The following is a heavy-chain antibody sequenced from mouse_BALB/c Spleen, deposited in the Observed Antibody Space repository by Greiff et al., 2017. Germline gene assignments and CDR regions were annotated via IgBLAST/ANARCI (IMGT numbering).Heavy chain of an antibody. J-gene: IGHJ4*01. V-gene: IGHV5-6*02. Sequence: EVKLVESGGDLVKPGGSLKLSCAASGFTFSSYGMSWVRQTPDKRLEWVATISSGGSYTYYPDSVKGRFTISRDNAKNTLYLQMSSLKSEDTAMYYCARQTGTGAMDYWGQGTSVTVSS. CDR1: GFTFSSYG. CDR2: ISSGGSYT. D-gene: IGHD4-1*01. CDR3: ARQTGTGAMDY.